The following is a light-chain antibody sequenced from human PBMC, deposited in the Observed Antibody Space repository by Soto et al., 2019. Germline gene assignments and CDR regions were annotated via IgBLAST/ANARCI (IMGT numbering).Light chain of an antibody. CDR1: QSITSN. V-gene: IGKV3-20*01. CDR3: QQYDSSPRT. Sequence: EIVMTQSPATLSVSPGERATLSCRASQSITSNLAWYQQKPGQAPRPLIYGVSSRATGIPDRFSGSGSGTDFTLTISRLEPEDFAVYYCQQYDSSPRTFGQGTKVDIK. J-gene: IGKJ1*01. CDR2: GVS.